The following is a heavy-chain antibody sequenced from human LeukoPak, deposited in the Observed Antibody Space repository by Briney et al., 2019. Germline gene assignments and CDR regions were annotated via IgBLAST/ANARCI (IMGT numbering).Heavy chain of an antibody. D-gene: IGHD6-6*01. J-gene: IGHJ6*03. CDR3: QSARPYGYYYYMDV. Sequence: GGSLRLSCAASGFTFSGSAMHWVRQASGKGLEWVGRIRSKAYSYATAYAASVKGRFTISRDDSKNTAYLQMNSLKTEDTAVYYCQSARPYGYYYYMDVWGKGTTDTVSS. CDR2: IRSKAYSYAT. V-gene: IGHV3-73*01. CDR1: GFTFSGSA.